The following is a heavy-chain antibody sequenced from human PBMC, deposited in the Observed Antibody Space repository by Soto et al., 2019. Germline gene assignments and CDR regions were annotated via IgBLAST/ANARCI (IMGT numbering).Heavy chain of an antibody. Sequence: ASVKVSCKASGYTFTGYYMHWVRQAPGQGLEWMGWINPNSGGTNYAQKFQGWVTMTRDTSISTAYMGLSRLRSDDTAVYYCAGAGVSRWQIFDYYGMDVWGQGTTVTVSS. D-gene: IGHD3-10*01. CDR1: GYTFTGYY. CDR2: INPNSGGT. CDR3: AGAGVSRWQIFDYYGMDV. J-gene: IGHJ6*02. V-gene: IGHV1-2*04.